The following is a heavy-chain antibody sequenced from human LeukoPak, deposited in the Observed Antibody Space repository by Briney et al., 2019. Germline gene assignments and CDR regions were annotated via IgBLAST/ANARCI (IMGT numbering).Heavy chain of an antibody. V-gene: IGHV4-34*01. CDR3: ARYNYGINDY. CDR2: INHSGST. Sequence: GSLRLSCAASGFTVSSNYMSWIRQPPGKGLEWIGEINHSGSTNYNPSLKSRVTISVDTSKNQFSLKLSSVTAADTAVYYCARYNYGINDYWGQGTLVTVSS. D-gene: IGHD5-18*01. J-gene: IGHJ4*02. CDR1: GFTVSSNY.